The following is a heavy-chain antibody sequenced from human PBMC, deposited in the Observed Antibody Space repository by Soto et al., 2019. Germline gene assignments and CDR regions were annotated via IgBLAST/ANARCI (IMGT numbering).Heavy chain of an antibody. V-gene: IGHV3-30*18. CDR1: GFRFSAFG. CDR2: VSNDGLGE. Sequence: QVQLVEWGGGAVQPGRSLTLSCAASGFRFSAFGMHWVRQAPGKGLEWVAVVSNDGLGEHYADSVKGRFTISRDNSKNPLSLPTTGLGRDDKALHYSAKTITPPTSEDSTGRGALIDHWGRGARVIVSS. J-gene: IGHJ4*02. D-gene: IGHD2-8*02. CDR3: AKTITPPTSEDSTGRGALIDH.